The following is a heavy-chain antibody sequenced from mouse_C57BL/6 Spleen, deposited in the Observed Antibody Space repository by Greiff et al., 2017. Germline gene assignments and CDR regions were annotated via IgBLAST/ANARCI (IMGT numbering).Heavy chain of an antibody. Sequence: EVMLVESGGDLVKPGGSLKLSCAASGFTFSSYGMSWVRQTPDKRLEWVATISSGGSYTYYPDRVKGRFTIFRDNAKNSLYLQMSSLKSEDTAMYYCTRQGAQVSYFGGWGQGTTLTVAS. J-gene: IGHJ2*01. CDR2: ISSGGSYT. CDR3: TRQGAQVSYFGG. V-gene: IGHV5-6*01. D-gene: IGHD3-2*02. CDR1: GFTFSSYG.